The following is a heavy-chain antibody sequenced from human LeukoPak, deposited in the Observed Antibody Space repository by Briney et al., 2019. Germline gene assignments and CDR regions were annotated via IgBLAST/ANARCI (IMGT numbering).Heavy chain of an antibody. CDR2: IIPILGIA. CDR1: GGTFSSYT. D-gene: IGHD1-26*01. V-gene: IGHV1-69*02. J-gene: IGHJ4*02. CDR3: ARGRGANIDY. Sequence: ASVKVSCKASGGTFSSYTISWVRQAPGQGFEWMGRIIPILGIANYAQKFQGRVTITADKSTSTAYMELSSLRSEDTAVYYCARGRGANIDYWGQGTLVTVSS.